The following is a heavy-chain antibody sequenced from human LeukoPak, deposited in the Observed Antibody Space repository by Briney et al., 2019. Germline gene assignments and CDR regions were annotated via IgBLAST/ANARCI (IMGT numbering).Heavy chain of an antibody. V-gene: IGHV3-74*01. CDR1: GFTFSSYW. Sequence: TGGSLRLSCAASGFTFSSYWMHWVRQAPGKGLVWVSRINSGGSSTSYADSVKGRFTISRDNAKNTLYLQMNSLRAEDTAVYYCARGGSGSSSYFDYWGQGTLVTVSS. J-gene: IGHJ4*02. CDR2: INSGGSST. D-gene: IGHD3-10*01. CDR3: ARGGSGSSSYFDY.